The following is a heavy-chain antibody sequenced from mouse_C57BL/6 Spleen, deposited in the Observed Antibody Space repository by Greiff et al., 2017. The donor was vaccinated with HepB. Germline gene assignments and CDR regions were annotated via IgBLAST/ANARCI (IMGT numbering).Heavy chain of an antibody. CDR1: GFTFSSYA. CDR2: ISSGGDYI. CDR3: TRWYGYDGYFDY. D-gene: IGHD2-2*01. Sequence: DVMLVESGEGLVKPGGSLKLSCAASGFTFSSYAMSWVRQTPEKRLEWVAYISSGGDYIYYADTVKGRFTISRDNARNTLYLQMSSLKSEDTAMYYCTRWYGYDGYFDYWGQGTTLTVSS. V-gene: IGHV5-9-1*02. J-gene: IGHJ2*01.